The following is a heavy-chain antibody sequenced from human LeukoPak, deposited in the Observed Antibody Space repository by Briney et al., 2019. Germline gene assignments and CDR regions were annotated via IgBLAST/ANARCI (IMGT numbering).Heavy chain of an antibody. CDR2: ISYDGSNK. CDR1: GFTFSSYA. J-gene: IGHJ4*02. Sequence: GGSLRLSCAASGFTFSSYAMHWVRQAPGKGLEWVAVISYDGSNKYYADSVKGRFTISRDNSKNTLYLQMHSLRAEDPAVSHCANSERVVAATLDYWGQGTLVTVSS. D-gene: IGHD2-15*01. V-gene: IGHV3-30*04. CDR3: ANSERVVAATLDY.